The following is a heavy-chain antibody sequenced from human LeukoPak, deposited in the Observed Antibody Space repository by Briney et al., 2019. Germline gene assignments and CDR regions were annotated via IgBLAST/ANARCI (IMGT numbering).Heavy chain of an antibody. D-gene: IGHD2-8*01. Sequence: ASVKVSCKAPGYTFTGYYMHWARQAPGQGLEWMGWINPNSGGTNYAQKFQGRVTMTRDTSISTAYMELSRLRSDDTAVYYCARAYCTNGVCYGIRFDYWGQGTLVTVSS. CDR3: ARAYCTNGVCYGIRFDY. CDR2: INPNSGGT. J-gene: IGHJ4*02. CDR1: GYTFTGYY. V-gene: IGHV1-2*02.